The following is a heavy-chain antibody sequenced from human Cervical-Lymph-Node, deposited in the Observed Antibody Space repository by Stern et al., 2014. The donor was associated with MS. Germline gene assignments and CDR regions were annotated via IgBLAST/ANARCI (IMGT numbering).Heavy chain of an antibody. V-gene: IGHV1-8*01. J-gene: IGHJ4*02. CDR1: GYNFTSYD. Sequence: VQLVQSGAEVKKPGASVKVSCKASGYNFTSYDINWVRQATGQGLEWMGWMNPNSDNTDYAQKFQGRVTMTRNTSISTAYMELSSLRSEDTAVYYCARGPLLLTPSGSLDYWGQGTLVTVSS. D-gene: IGHD6-19*01. CDR2: MNPNSDNT. CDR3: ARGPLLLTPSGSLDY.